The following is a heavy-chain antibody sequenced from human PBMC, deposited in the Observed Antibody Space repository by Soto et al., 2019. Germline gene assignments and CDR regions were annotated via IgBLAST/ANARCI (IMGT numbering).Heavy chain of an antibody. J-gene: IGHJ2*01. D-gene: IGHD3-16*01. V-gene: IGHV3-23*01. CDR3: VNARGIYWYLDL. CDR2: ISGSGGST. CDR1: GFTFSNYA. Sequence: EVQLLESGGGLVQPGGSLRLSCAASGFTFSNYAMSWVRQAPGKGLEWVSAISGSGGSTYYADSVKGRFTISRDNSKNTPYLQMNSLRVEDTAVYYCVNARGIYWYLDLWGRGTLVTGSS.